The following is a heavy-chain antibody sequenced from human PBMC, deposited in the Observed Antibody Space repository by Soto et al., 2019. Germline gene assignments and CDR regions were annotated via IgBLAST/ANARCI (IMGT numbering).Heavy chain of an antibody. CDR3: ARGPGGPDGPGDY. D-gene: IGHD2-15*01. Sequence: QVQLVQSGAEVKKPGASVKVSCKASGYTFTSYAMHWVRQAPGQRLEWMEWINAGNGNTKYSQKFQGSVTITRDTSASTAYMELSSLRSEDTAVYYCARGPGGPDGPGDYWGQGTLVTVSS. V-gene: IGHV1-3*01. J-gene: IGHJ4*02. CDR2: INAGNGNT. CDR1: GYTFTSYA.